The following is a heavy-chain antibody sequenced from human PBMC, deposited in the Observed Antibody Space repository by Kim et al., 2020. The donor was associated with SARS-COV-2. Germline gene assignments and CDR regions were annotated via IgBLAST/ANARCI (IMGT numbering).Heavy chain of an antibody. CDR2: IYYSGNT. V-gene: IGHV4-39*07. CDR1: GSSISSSSYY. J-gene: IGHJ3*02. Sequence: SETLSLTCTVSGSSISSSSYYWAWIRQPPGKGLEWIGSIYYSGNTYYNPSLKSRVTISEDTSKNQFSLKLSSVTAADTAVYYCASNQANDDILTGYHPQDAFDMWGQGTMVTVSS. D-gene: IGHD3-9*01. CDR3: ASNQANDDILTGYHPQDAFDM.